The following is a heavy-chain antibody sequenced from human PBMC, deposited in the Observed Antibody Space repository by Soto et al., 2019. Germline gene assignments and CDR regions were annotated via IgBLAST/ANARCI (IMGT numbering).Heavy chain of an antibody. J-gene: IGHJ5*02. Sequence: PLAPLCLSCTVFCGSISGGDYYWILIRQPTGKGLEWIGYIYYSVSTNYNPSLKSRGTISVDTSKNQFSLKLSSVTAADMAVYYCARLLLGAANWFDLWGQGTLDTVSP. D-gene: IGHD3-10*01. CDR2: IYYSVST. CDR3: ARLLLGAANWFDL. CDR1: CGSISGGDYY. V-gene: IGHV4-61*08.